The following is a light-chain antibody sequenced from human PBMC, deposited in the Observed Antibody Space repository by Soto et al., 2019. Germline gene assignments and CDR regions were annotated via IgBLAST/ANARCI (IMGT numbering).Light chain of an antibody. CDR1: QSVSSSY. V-gene: IGKV3-20*01. J-gene: IGKJ5*01. CDR3: QQYNNWPPIT. CDR2: GAS. Sequence: EIMLTQSPGTLSLSPGERATLSCRASQSVSSSYLAWYQQKPGQAPRLLIYGASSRATGIPDRFSGSGSGTDFTLTISRLEPEDFAVYYCQQYNNWPPITFGQVTRLEIK.